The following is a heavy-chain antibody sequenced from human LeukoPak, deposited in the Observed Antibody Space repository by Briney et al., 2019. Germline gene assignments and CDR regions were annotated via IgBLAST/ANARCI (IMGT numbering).Heavy chain of an antibody. D-gene: IGHD2-21*01. Sequence: SETLSLTCTVSGGSISSYYWSWIRQPPGKGLEWIGYIYYSGSTNYNPSLKSRVTISVDTSKNQFSLKLSSVTAADTAVYYCARSLLTPDYYYYYGMDVWGQGTTVTVSS. V-gene: IGHV4-59*08. CDR3: ARSLLTPDYYYYYGMDV. J-gene: IGHJ6*02. CDR2: IYYSGST. CDR1: GGSISSYY.